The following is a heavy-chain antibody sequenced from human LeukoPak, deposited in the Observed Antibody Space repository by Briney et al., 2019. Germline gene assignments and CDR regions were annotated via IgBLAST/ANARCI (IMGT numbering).Heavy chain of an antibody. Sequence: SETLSLTCTVSGGSISSYYWSWIRQPAGKGLEWIGRIYTSGSTNYNPSLKSRVTMSVDTSKNQFSLKLSSVTAADTAVYYCARDTLLKRSGDYYYYMDVWGKGTTVTVSS. V-gene: IGHV4-4*07. CDR2: IYTSGST. J-gene: IGHJ6*03. CDR3: ARDTLLKRSGDYYYYMDV. D-gene: IGHD7-27*01. CDR1: GGSISSYY.